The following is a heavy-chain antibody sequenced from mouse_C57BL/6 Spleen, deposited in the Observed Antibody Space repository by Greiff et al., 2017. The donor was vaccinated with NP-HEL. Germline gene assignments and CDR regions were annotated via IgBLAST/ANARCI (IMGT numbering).Heavy chain of an antibody. V-gene: IGHV2-6-1*01. Sequence: VKLLESGPGLVAPSQSLSITCTVSGFSLTSYGVHWVRQPPGKGLEWLVVIWSDGSTTYNSALKSRLSISKDNSKSQVFLKMNSLQTDDTAMYYCARHRDWSYAMDYWGQGTSVAVSS. CDR3: ARHRDWSYAMDY. D-gene: IGHD3-3*01. J-gene: IGHJ4*01. CDR2: IWSDGST. CDR1: GFSLTSYG.